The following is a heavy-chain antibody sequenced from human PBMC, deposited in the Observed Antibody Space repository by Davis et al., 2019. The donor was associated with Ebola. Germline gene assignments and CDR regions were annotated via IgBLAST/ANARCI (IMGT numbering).Heavy chain of an antibody. J-gene: IGHJ2*01. D-gene: IGHD6-6*01. CDR1: GSTFSSYA. CDR2: IIPILGIA. Sequence: SVKVSCKASGSTFSSYAISWVRQAPGQGLEWMGGIIPILGIANYAQKFQGRVTITADESTSTAYMELSSLRSEDTAVYYCASGLVRGESYWYFDLWGRGILVTVSS. CDR3: ASGLVRGESYWYFDL. V-gene: IGHV1-69*10.